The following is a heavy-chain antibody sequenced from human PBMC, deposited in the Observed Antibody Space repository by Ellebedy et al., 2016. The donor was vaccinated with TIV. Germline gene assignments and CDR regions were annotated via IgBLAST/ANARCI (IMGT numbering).Heavy chain of an antibody. Sequence: AASVKVSCKASGYTFTSYGISWVRQAPGQGLEWMGWISAYNGNTNYAQKLQGRVTMTTDTSTSTAYMELRSLRSDDTAVYYCAREGYCGGDYYEPDYWGQGTPVTVSS. D-gene: IGHD2-21*02. CDR3: AREGYCGGDYYEPDY. J-gene: IGHJ4*02. CDR1: GYTFTSYG. CDR2: ISAYNGNT. V-gene: IGHV1-18*01.